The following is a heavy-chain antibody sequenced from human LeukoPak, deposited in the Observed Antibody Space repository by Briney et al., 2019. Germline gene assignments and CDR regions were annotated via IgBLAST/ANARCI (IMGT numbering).Heavy chain of an antibody. V-gene: IGHV3-23*01. CDR3: AKDRDYYGSGSYPHYFDY. CDR2: ISGSGGST. CDR1: GFNFDEYA. J-gene: IGHJ4*02. D-gene: IGHD3-10*01. Sequence: GGSLRLSCVASGFNFDEYAMNWVRQAPGKGLEWVSAISGSGGSTYYADSVKGRFTISRDNSKNTLYLQMNSLRAEDTAVYYCAKDRDYYGSGSYPHYFDYWGQGTLVTVSS.